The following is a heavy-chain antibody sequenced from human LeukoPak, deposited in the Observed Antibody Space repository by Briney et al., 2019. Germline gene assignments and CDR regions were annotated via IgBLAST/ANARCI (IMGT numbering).Heavy chain of an antibody. Sequence: SQTLSLTCTVSGGSISSDSDYWSWIRQPAGKGLEWIGRIYSGSTDYNPSLRSRLTISVDTSKNQFSLKLSSVTAADTAVYYCARRIAIAVDYWGQGTLVTVSS. J-gene: IGHJ4*02. D-gene: IGHD2-21*01. CDR3: ARRIAIAVDY. CDR2: IYSGST. CDR1: GGSISSDSDY. V-gene: IGHV4-61*02.